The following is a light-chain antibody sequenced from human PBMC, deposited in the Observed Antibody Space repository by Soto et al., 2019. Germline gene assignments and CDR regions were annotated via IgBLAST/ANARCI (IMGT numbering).Light chain of an antibody. CDR3: QQCSTCPWT. J-gene: IGKJ1*01. V-gene: IGKV3-11*01. CDR1: ESVRTF. CDR2: GAS. Sequence: DSVLTQSPSALSLSPGERATLSCRASESVRTFLDWYQQKPGKAPKVLIHGASKRATGVPARFSGSGSGTDFTLTISNLEPDDFAAYYCQQCSTCPWTFGQGTKVDIK.